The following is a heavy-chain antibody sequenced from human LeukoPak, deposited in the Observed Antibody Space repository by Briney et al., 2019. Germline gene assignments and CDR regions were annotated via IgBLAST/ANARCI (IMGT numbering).Heavy chain of an antibody. D-gene: IGHD3-16*01. V-gene: IGHV4-34*01. CDR1: GGSFSGYY. J-gene: IGHJ4*02. CDR3: ARTRLGARRVRYFDY. CDR2: INHSGST. Sequence: SETLSLTCAVYGGSFSGYYWSWIRQPPGKGLEWIGEINHSGSTNYNPSLKSRVTISVDTSKNQFSLKLSSVTAADTAVYYCARTRLGARRVRYFDYWGQGTLVTVSS.